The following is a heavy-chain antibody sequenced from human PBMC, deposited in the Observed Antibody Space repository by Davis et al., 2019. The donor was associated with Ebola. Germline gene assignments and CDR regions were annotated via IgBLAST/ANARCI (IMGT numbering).Heavy chain of an antibody. CDR3: AREPIVVVTALYYYYGMDV. V-gene: IGHV1-8*02. Sequence: AASVKVSCKASGYTFTSYEINWVRQATGQGLEWMGWMHSNSNNAGYAQKFQGRVTMTRGTSTSTVYMELSSLRSEDTAVYYCAREPIVVVTALYYYYGMDVWGKGTTVTVSS. CDR2: MHSNSNNA. CDR1: GYTFTSYE. D-gene: IGHD2-21*02. J-gene: IGHJ6*04.